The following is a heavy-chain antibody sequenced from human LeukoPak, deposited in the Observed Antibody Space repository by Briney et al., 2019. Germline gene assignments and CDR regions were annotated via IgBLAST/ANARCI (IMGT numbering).Heavy chain of an antibody. Sequence: GRSLRRSCTASGFTLSSFGMHWVRQAPGKGLEWVAVISDDGSNRYYADSVKGRFTISRDNSKNTLYLQMNSLRAEDTAEYYCAKDADTATIIYWYFDLWGRGALVTVSS. CDR3: AKDADTATIIYWYFDL. CDR1: GFTLSSFG. D-gene: IGHD5-18*01. V-gene: IGHV3-30*18. J-gene: IGHJ2*01. CDR2: ISDDGSNR.